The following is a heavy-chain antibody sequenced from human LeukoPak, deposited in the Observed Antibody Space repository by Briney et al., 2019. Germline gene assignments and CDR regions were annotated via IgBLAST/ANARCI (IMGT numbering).Heavy chain of an antibody. J-gene: IGHJ3*02. CDR1: GASISSWY. CDR2: IHGSGNT. D-gene: IGHD2-15*01. CDR3: ARDQGYCSGGSCSTDAFDI. Sequence: SETLSLTCTVTGASISSWYWSWIRQPPGKGLEWIGHIHGSGNTNYNPSLKSRVSMSLETSKNQFSLKLSSVTAADTAVYYCARDQGYCSGGSCSTDAFDIWGQGTMVTVSS. V-gene: IGHV4-59*12.